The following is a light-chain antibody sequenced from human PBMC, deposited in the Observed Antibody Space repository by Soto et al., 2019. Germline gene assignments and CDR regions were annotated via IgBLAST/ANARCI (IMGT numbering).Light chain of an antibody. V-gene: IGKV3-15*01. CDR2: RAS. J-gene: IGKJ5*01. Sequence: EVVMTQSPPTASPSPGERSTLSCRGSQSVSSLLAWYQQKPGQAPRLLIDRASTRASGVSGRCSGSGSGTEFTLNITSLQSEEVAVYYCQQYNEWPSTFGQGTRVEIK. CDR3: QQYNEWPST. CDR1: QSVSSL.